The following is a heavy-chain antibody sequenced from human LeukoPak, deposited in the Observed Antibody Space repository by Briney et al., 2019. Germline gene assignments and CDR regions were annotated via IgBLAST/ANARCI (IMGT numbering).Heavy chain of an antibody. J-gene: IGHJ6*03. Sequence: SQTLSLTCAISGDSVSSNSAAWNWIRQSPLRGLEWLGRTYYRSRWYNDYAVSVKSRITINPDTSKNQFSLQLNSVTPEDTAVYYCARDGGSYYDYYYYMDVWGKGTTVTASS. V-gene: IGHV6-1*01. D-gene: IGHD1-26*01. CDR2: TYYRSRWYN. CDR1: GDSVSSNSAA. CDR3: ARDGGSYYDYYYYMDV.